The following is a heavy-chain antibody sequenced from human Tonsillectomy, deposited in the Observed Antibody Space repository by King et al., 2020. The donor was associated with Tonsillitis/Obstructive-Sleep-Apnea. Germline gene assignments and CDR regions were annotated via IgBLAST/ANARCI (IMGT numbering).Heavy chain of an antibody. J-gene: IGHJ4*02. Sequence: TLKESGPTLVKPTQTLTLTCTFSGFSLSTSGVGVGWIRQPPGKALEWLALIYWDDDKRYSPSLKSRLTITKDTSKNQVVLTMINMDPVDTATYYCENSITNGSGAIWGQGTLVTVSS. CDR2: IYWDDDK. CDR3: ENSITNGSGAI. V-gene: IGHV2-5*02. CDR1: GFSLSTSGVG. D-gene: IGHD3-10*01.